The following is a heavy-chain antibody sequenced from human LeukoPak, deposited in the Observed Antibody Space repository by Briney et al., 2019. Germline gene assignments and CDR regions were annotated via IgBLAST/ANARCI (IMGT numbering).Heavy chain of an antibody. Sequence: PGGSLRLSCAASGFTFDEYAMHWVRQAPGKGLEWVSGISWNSGDIGYADSVKGRFTISRDNAKNSLYLQMNSLRAEDTALYYCAKGVAPFYFDYWGQGTLVTVSS. V-gene: IGHV3-9*01. CDR2: ISWNSGDI. CDR1: GFTFDEYA. J-gene: IGHJ4*02. CDR3: AKGVAPFYFDY.